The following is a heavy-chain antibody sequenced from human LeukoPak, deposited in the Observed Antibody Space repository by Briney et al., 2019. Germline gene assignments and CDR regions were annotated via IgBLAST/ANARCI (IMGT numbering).Heavy chain of an antibody. V-gene: IGHV4-59*08. J-gene: IGHJ4*02. Sequence: PSETLSLTCTVSGGSISSYYWSWIRQPPGKGLEWIGYIYYSGSTNYNPSLKSRVTISVDTSKNQFSLKLSSVTAADTAVYYCARHSASRRHIVGATPNFDYWGQGTLVTVSS. CDR2: IYYSGST. CDR1: GGSISSYY. D-gene: IGHD1-26*01. CDR3: ARHSASRRHIVGATPNFDY.